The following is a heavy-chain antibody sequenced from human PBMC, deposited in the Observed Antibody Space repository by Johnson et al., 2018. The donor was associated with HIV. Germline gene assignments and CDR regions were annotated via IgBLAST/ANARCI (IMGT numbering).Heavy chain of an antibody. CDR2: IYSGGST. CDR1: GFTVSSNY. J-gene: IGHJ3*02. V-gene: IGHV3-53*01. Sequence: MQLVESGGGLVKPGGSPRLSCAASGFTVSSNYMSWVRQAPGKGLEWVSVIYSGGSTYYADSVKGLFTITRDNSKNTLYLHMNSLRAEDTAVYYCARGLIIQLWLQAAFDIWGQGTMVTVSS. CDR3: ARGLIIQLWLQAAFDI. D-gene: IGHD5-18*01.